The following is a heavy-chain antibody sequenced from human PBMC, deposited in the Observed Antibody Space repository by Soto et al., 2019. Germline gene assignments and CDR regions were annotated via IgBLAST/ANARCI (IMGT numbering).Heavy chain of an antibody. J-gene: IGHJ6*02. CDR1: GFTFSSYG. V-gene: IGHV3-30*18. D-gene: IGHD6-13*01. Sequence: PGGSLRLSCAASGFTFSSYGMHWVRQAPGKGLEWVAVISYDGSNKYYADSVKGRFTISRDNSKNTLYLQMNSLRAEDTAVYYCAKDLAAAGPSPVYYGMDVWGQGTTVTVS. CDR3: AKDLAAAGPSPVYYGMDV. CDR2: ISYDGSNK.